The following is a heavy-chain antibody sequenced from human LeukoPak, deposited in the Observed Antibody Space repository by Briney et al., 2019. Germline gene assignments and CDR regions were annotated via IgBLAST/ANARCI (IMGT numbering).Heavy chain of an antibody. D-gene: IGHD6-13*01. CDR1: EDSFSGYP. Sequence: GASVKVSCTASEDSFSGYPVSWVRQAPGQGLQWVGGITPSSGSANYAQSFQGRATITTHESTATAYLDLSDLRSEDTAVYYCARGIAPGYFDFWGQGTLVTVSS. V-gene: IGHV1-69*05. CDR2: ITPSSGSA. J-gene: IGHJ4*02. CDR3: ARGIAPGYFDF.